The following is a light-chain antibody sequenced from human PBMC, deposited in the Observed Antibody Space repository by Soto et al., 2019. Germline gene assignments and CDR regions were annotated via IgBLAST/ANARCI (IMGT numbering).Light chain of an antibody. J-gene: IGKJ4*01. CDR3: QQGNSFPLT. CDR1: QDISSW. V-gene: IGKV1-12*01. Sequence: DIQMTQSPSSVSASVGDRVTITCRASQDISSWLAWFQQKPGEAPRLLIYAATSLHSGVPSRFSGSGSGTDFSLTISSLQPEDFATYFGQQGNSFPLTFGGGTKVEIK. CDR2: AAT.